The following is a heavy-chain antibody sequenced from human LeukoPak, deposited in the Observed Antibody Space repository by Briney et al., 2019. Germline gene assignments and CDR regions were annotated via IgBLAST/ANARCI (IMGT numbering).Heavy chain of an antibody. D-gene: IGHD2-2*01. CDR2: IYTSGST. CDR3: ARVESSTSCHIDY. CDR1: GGSISSGSYY. V-gene: IGHV4-61*02. J-gene: IGHJ4*02. Sequence: PSETLSLTCTVSGGSISSGSYYWSWIRQPAGKGLEWIGRIYTSGSTNYNPSLKSRVTISVDTSKNQFSLKLSSVTAADTAVYYCARVESSTSCHIDYWGQGTLVTVSS.